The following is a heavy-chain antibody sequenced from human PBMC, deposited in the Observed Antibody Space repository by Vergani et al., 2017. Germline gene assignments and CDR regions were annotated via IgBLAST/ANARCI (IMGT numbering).Heavy chain of an antibody. CDR2: ISFDGTTK. V-gene: IGHV3-30*18. J-gene: IGHJ4*01. CDR3: TKGPQQRLNVVDN. D-gene: IGHD6-25*01. CDR1: GFTFNNFG. Sequence: QLQLVESGGGVVQPGRSLRLSCAASGFTFNNFGIHWVRQAPGKGLEWVAVISFDGTTKYYADSVKGRFTISRDNSKKMLYLEMNSLRNDDTALYYCTKGPQQRLNVVDNWGQGTLVTVSS.